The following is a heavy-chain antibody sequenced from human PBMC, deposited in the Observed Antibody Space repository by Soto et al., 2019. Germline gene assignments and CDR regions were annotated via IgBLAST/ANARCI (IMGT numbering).Heavy chain of an antibody. CDR1: GYTFTSYG. CDR3: ARVRGVAAAGTVGY. D-gene: IGHD6-13*01. J-gene: IGHJ4*02. V-gene: IGHV1-18*01. CDR2: ISAYNGNT. Sequence: QVQRVQSGAEVKKPGASVKVSCKASGYTFTSYGISWVRQAPGQGLEWMGWISAYNGNTNYAQKLQGRVTMTTDTPTRTAYMELRSLRSDDKAVYYCARVRGVAAAGTVGYWGQGTLVTVSS.